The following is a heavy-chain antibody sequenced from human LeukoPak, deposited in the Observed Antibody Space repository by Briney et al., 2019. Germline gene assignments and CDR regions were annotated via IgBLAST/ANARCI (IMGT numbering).Heavy chain of an antibody. J-gene: IGHJ4*02. D-gene: IGHD3-3*02. Sequence: SETLSLTCTVSGGSISSYYWSWIRQPPGKGLEWIGYIYYSGSTNYNPSLKSRVTISVDTSKNQFSLKLSSVTAADTAVYYCARSASLEWLTFDYWGQGTLVTVSS. CDR2: IYYSGST. CDR3: ARSASLEWLTFDY. CDR1: GGSISSYY. V-gene: IGHV4-59*01.